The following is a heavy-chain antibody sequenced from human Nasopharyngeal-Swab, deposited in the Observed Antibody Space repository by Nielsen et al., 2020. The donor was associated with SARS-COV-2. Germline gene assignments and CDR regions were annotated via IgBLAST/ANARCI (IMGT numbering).Heavy chain of an antibody. V-gene: IGHV3-21*01. D-gene: IGHD3-10*01. CDR3: AGAYGSGSYFAFDL. CDR1: GFTFGTYS. J-gene: IGHJ3*01. Sequence: GGSLRLSGAASGFTFGTYSMNWVRQAPGKGLEWVSSISSSSTYIYYADSVKGRFTISRDNAKNSLYLQMNSLRAEDTAVYYCAGAYGSGSYFAFDLWGQGTMVTVSS. CDR2: ISSSSTYI.